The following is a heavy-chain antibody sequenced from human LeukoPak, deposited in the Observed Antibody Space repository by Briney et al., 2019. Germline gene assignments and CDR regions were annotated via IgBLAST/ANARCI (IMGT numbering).Heavy chain of an antibody. D-gene: IGHD5-12*01. CDR2: IWYDGSNK. CDR3: ARDPSMVATYVPPTHHAFDI. Sequence: GRSLRLSCAASGFIFSSYGMHWVRQAPGKGLEWVAVIWYDGSNKYYADSVKGRFTISRDNSKNTLYLQMDSLRVEDTAVYYCARDPSMVATYVPPTHHAFDIWGQGTMVTVSS. V-gene: IGHV3-33*01. CDR1: GFIFSSYG. J-gene: IGHJ3*02.